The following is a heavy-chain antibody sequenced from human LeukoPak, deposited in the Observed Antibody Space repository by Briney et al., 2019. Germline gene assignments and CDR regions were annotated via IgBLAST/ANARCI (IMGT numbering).Heavy chain of an antibody. CDR3: ARGRGYYDYVWGSYRYTVGAFDI. Sequence: SVKVSCKASGGTFSSYAISWVRQAPGQGLEWMGGIIPIFGTANYAQKFQGRVTITADKSTSTAYMELSSLRSEDTAVYYCARGRGYYDYVWGSYRYTVGAFDIWGQGTMVTVSS. CDR1: GGTFSSYA. D-gene: IGHD3-16*02. CDR2: IIPIFGTA. J-gene: IGHJ3*02. V-gene: IGHV1-69*06.